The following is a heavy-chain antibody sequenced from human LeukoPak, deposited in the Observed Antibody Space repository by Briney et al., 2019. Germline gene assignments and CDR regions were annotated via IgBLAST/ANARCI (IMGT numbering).Heavy chain of an antibody. CDR3: ARDGGYDSSGYFSDY. D-gene: IGHD3-22*01. CDR2: INHSGST. V-gene: IGHV4-34*01. Sequence: SETLSLTCAVYGGSFSGYYGSWIRQPPGKGLEWIGEINHSGSTNYNPSLKSRVTISVDTSKNQFSLKLVSVTAAGTGLYSCARDGGYDSSGYFSDYWGQPTLVTVPS. J-gene: IGHJ4*02. CDR1: GGSFSGYY.